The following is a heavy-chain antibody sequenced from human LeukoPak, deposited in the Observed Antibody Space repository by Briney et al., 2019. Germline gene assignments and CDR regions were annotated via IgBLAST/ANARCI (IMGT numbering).Heavy chain of an antibody. CDR3: TTLGFDWLSGDYYYYMDV. Sequence: GGSLRLSCAASGFPFTNYWMSWVRQAPGKGLEWVGRIKSKTDGGTTDYAAPVKGRFTISRDDSKNTLYLQMNSLKTEDTAVYYCTTLGFDWLSGDYYYYMDVWGKGTTVTVSS. CDR1: GFPFTNYW. V-gene: IGHV3-15*01. CDR2: IKSKTDGGTT. J-gene: IGHJ6*03. D-gene: IGHD3-9*01.